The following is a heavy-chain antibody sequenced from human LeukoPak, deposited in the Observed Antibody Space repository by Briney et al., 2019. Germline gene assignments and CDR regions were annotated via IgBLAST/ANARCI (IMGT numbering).Heavy chain of an antibody. CDR1: GGSFSGYY. CDR2: INHSGST. Sequence: PSENLSLNCAVYGGSFSGYYWSWIRQPPGKGLEWIGEINHSGSTNYNPSLKSRVTISVDTSKNQFSLKLSSVTAADTAVYYCARGPPYYYYYGMDVWGQGTTVTVSS. V-gene: IGHV4-34*01. J-gene: IGHJ6*02. CDR3: ARGPPYYYYYGMDV.